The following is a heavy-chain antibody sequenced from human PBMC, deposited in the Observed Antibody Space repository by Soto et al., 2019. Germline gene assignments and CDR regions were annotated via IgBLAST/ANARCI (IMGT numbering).Heavy chain of an antibody. CDR1: GGTFSSYA. CDR3: ARADQAYCRMDV. J-gene: IGHJ6*02. Sequence: QVQLVQSGAEVKKPGSSVKVSCKASGGTFSSYAISWVRQAPGQGLEWMGGIIPIVGTANYAQKFQGRVXIXAXXATSTAYMELSSLRSEDTAVYYCARADQAYCRMDVWGQGTTVTVSS. CDR2: IIPIVGTA. V-gene: IGHV1-69*12.